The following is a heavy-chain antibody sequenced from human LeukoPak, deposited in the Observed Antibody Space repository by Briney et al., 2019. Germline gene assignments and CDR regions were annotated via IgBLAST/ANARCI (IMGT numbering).Heavy chain of an antibody. CDR2: IKQDGSEK. CDR3: AREGRYSYVWQKFDY. Sequence: PGGSLRLSCAASGFTFSSYWMSWVRQAPGKGVEGVANIKQDGSEKYYGDSVKGRFTISRDNAKNSLYLQMNSLRAEDTAVYYCAREGRYSYVWQKFDYWGQGTLVTVSS. CDR1: GFTFSSYW. J-gene: IGHJ4*02. V-gene: IGHV3-7*01. D-gene: IGHD5-18*01.